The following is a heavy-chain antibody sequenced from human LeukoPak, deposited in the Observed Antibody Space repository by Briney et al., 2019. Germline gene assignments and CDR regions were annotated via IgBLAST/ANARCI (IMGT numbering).Heavy chain of an antibody. D-gene: IGHD3-22*01. CDR3: ARAKTGLIYDSSGYYRSPYYFDY. V-gene: IGHV3-11*01. Sequence: GGSLRFSCAAPGFTFSDYYMSWIRQAPGKGLEWVSYISRSGSTTYYADSVKGRFTISRDNAKNSLYLQMNSLRAEDTAVYYCARAKTGLIYDSSGYYRSPYYFDYWGQGTLVTVSS. CDR2: ISRSGSTT. CDR1: GFTFSDYY. J-gene: IGHJ4*02.